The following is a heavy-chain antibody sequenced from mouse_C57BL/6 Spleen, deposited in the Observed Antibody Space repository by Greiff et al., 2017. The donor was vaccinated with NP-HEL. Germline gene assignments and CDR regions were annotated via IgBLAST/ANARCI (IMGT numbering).Heavy chain of an antibody. J-gene: IGHJ4*01. CDR2: INPNNGGT. V-gene: IGHV1-26*01. CDR1: GYTFTDYY. CDR3: ARRVVDYAMDD. Sequence: EVQLQQSGPELVKPGASVKISCKASGYTFTDYYMNWVKQSHGKSLEWIGDINPNNGGTSYNQKFKGKATLTVDKSSSTAYMELRSLTSEDSAVYYCARRVVDYAMDDWGQGTSVTVSS. D-gene: IGHD1-1*01.